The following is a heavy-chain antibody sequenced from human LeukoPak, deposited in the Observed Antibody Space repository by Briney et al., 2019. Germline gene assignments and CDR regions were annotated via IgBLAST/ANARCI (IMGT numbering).Heavy chain of an antibody. Sequence: GGALRLSCAASGFTFSSYSMNWVRQAPGKGLEWVSYISSSSSTIYYADSVKGRFTISRDNAKNSLYLQMNSLRDEDTAVYYCARDKIYGDYGGVTLDYWGQGTLVTVSS. V-gene: IGHV3-48*02. J-gene: IGHJ4*02. CDR1: GFTFSSYS. CDR3: ARDKIYGDYGGVTLDY. D-gene: IGHD4-17*01. CDR2: ISSSSSTI.